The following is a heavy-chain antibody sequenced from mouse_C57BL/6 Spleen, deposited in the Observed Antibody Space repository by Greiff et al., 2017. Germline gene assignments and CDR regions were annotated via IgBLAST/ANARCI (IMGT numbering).Heavy chain of an antibody. CDR3: TRSGGNYPWYFDV. V-gene: IGHV1-69*01. J-gene: IGHJ1*03. CDR2: IDPSDSYT. D-gene: IGHD2-1*01. Sequence: QVQLQQPGAELVMPGASVKLSCKASGYTFTSYWMHWVKQRPGQGLEWIGEIDPSDSYTNYNQKFKGKSTLTVDKSSSTAYMQLSSLTSEDSAVYYCTRSGGNYPWYFDVWGTGTTVTVSS. CDR1: GYTFTSYW.